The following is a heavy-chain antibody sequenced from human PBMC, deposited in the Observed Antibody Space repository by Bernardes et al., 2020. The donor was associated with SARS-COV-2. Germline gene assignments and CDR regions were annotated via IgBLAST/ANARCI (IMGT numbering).Heavy chain of an antibody. CDR3: ARDLYGGNSIPAY. J-gene: IGHJ4*02. CDR2: ISTNGGST. Sequence: GGSLRLSCAASGFTLRDYSMHWVRQAPGKGLEFVSSISTNGGSTYYADSVKGRFTISRDDSKNTLYLQMGSLRAEDTALYYCARDLYGGNSIPAYWGQGTLVTVSS. V-gene: IGHV3-64*02. CDR1: GFTLRDYS. D-gene: IGHD4-17*01.